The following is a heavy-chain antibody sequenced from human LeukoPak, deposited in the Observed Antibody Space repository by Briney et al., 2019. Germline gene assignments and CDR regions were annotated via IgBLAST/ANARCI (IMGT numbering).Heavy chain of an antibody. CDR3: ARDRRSFGGYFDY. Sequence: GGSLRLSCAASGFTFSSYSMNWVRQAPGKGLEWVSSISSSSSYIYYADSVKGRFTISRDNAKNSLYLQMNSLRAEDTAVYYCARDRRSFGGYFDYWGQGTLVTVSS. CDR1: GFTFSSYS. J-gene: IGHJ4*02. V-gene: IGHV3-21*01. D-gene: IGHD4-23*01. CDR2: ISSSSSYI.